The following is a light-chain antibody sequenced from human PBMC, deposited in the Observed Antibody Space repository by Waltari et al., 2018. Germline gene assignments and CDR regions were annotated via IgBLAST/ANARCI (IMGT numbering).Light chain of an antibody. CDR3: CSYTGSSTSYG. CDR2: EAV. V-gene: IGLV2-23*01. J-gene: IGLJ1*01. Sequence: QSALTQPASVSGSPGQSITISCTGASAALASYNLVSWYQPHPAKAPTLMIYEAVKRPSGVSNRFSGAKSGTTASLIISGLQADDEADYYCCSYTGSSTSYGCGSGTKVTVL. CDR1: SAALASYNL.